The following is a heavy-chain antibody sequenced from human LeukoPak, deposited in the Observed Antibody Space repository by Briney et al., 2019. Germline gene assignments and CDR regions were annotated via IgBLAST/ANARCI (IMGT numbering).Heavy chain of an antibody. CDR1: GYAFTSYD. CDR3: ARAFSRYGSGSYYYYYYYMDV. CDR2: MNPNSGNT. V-gene: IGHV1-8*03. J-gene: IGHJ6*03. D-gene: IGHD3-10*01. Sequence: ASVKVSCKASGYAFTSYDINWVRQATGQGLEWMGWMNPNSGNTGYAQKFQGRVTITRNTSISTAYMELSSLRSEDTAVYYCARAFSRYGSGSYYYYYYYMDVWGKGTTVTISS.